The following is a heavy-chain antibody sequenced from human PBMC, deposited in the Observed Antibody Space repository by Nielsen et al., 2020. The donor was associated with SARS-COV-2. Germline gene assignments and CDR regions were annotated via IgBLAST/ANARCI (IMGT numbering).Heavy chain of an antibody. Sequence: GGSLKISCAASGFTFSSYGMHWVRQAPGKGLEWVAVISYDGSNKYYADSVKGRFTISRDNSKNTLYLQMNSLRAEDTAVYYCAKDPYSSGWYWWGFDYWGQGTLVTVSS. D-gene: IGHD6-19*01. J-gene: IGHJ4*02. CDR3: AKDPYSSGWYWWGFDY. CDR1: GFTFSSYG. V-gene: IGHV3-30*18. CDR2: ISYDGSNK.